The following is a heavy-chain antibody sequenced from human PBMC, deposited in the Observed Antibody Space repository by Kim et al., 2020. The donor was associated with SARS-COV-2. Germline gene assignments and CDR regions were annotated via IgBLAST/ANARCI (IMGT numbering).Heavy chain of an antibody. J-gene: IGHJ4*02. V-gene: IGHV3-9*01. CDR3: ARERVGDTFDY. D-gene: IGHD1-26*01. CDR1: GFSFDDYV. Sequence: GGSLRLSCAASGFSFDDYVMHWVRQAPGKGLEWVSGITWNSGTIAYVDSVKGRFTISRDNAKNSLYLQMNSLRTEDTALYYCARERVGDTFDYWGQGTLV. CDR2: ITWNSGTI.